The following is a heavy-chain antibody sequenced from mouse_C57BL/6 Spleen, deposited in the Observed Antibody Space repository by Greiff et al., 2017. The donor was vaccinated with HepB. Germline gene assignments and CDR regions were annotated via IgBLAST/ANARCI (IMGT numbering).Heavy chain of an antibody. D-gene: IGHD2-4*01. J-gene: IGHJ2*01. CDR1: GYTFTDYY. CDR2: IFPGSGST. Sequence: VQLQQSGPELVKPGASVKISCKASGYTFTDYYINWVKQRPGQGLEWIGWIFPGSGSTYYNEKFKGKATLTVDKSSSTAYMLLSNLTSEDSAVYFCARSDDYLDYWGQGTTLTVSS. V-gene: IGHV1-75*01. CDR3: ARSDDYLDY.